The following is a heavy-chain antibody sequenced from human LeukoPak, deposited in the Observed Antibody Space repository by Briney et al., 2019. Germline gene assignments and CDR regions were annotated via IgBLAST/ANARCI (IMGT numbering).Heavy chain of an antibody. V-gene: IGHV3-11*01. D-gene: IGHD3-10*01. Sequence: TGGSLRLSCAASGFTFSDYYMSWIRQAPGKGLEWVSYISSSGSTIYYADSVKGRFTISRDNAKNSLYLQMNSLRAEDTAVYYCARESAWFGELSLDYWGQGTLVTVSS. CDR3: ARESAWFGELSLDY. J-gene: IGHJ4*02. CDR2: ISSSGSTI. CDR1: GFTFSDYY.